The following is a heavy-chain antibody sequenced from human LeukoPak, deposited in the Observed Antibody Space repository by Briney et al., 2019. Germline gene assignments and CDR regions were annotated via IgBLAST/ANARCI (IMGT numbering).Heavy chain of an antibody. CDR2: IYHSGST. CDR3: ARGVVVPAAIDAFDI. J-gene: IGHJ3*02. V-gene: IGHV4-30-2*01. CDR1: GGSISSGGYY. Sequence: SQTLSLTCTVSGGSISSGGYYWSWIRQPPGKGLERIGYIYHSGSTYYNPSLKSRVTISVDRSKNQFSLKLSSVTAADTAVYYCARGVVVPAAIDAFDIWGQGTMVTVSS. D-gene: IGHD2-2*01.